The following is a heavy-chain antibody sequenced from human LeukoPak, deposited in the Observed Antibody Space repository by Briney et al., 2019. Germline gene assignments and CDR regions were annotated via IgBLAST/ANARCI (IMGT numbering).Heavy chain of an antibody. D-gene: IGHD3-9*01. CDR3: ARANFDWLSYFDY. V-gene: IGHV5-51*01. CDR1: GYSFTSYW. CDR2: IYPGDSDT. Sequence: GESLKISRKGSGYSFTSYWIGWGRPMPGKGLEWMGIIYPGDSDTRYSPSFQGQVTISADKSISTAYLQWSSLKASDTAMYYCARANFDWLSYFDYWGQGTLVTVSS. J-gene: IGHJ4*02.